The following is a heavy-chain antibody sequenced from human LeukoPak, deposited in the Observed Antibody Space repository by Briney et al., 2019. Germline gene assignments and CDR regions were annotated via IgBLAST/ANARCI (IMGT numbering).Heavy chain of an antibody. V-gene: IGHV5-51*01. J-gene: IGHJ3*02. CDR3: ARLYCGGDCPFDI. CDR2: IYPGDPDT. D-gene: IGHD2-21*02. Sequence: GESLQISCKGSGYIFTSYWSGWVRQLPGKGLEWMGIIYPGDPDTRYSPSFQGQVTISADKSISTAYLQWSSLKASDTAIYYCARLYCGGDCPFDIWGQGTMVTVSS. CDR1: GYIFTSYW.